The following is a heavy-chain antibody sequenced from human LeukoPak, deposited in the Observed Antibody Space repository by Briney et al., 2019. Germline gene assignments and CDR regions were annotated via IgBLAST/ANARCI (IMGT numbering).Heavy chain of an antibody. CDR1: GFTFSSYA. D-gene: IGHD6-19*01. CDR3: ARGEAGTFDY. Sequence: GGSLRLSCAASGFTFSSYAMSWDRQAPGKGLEWVSAITNSGGSAYYADSVKGRFTISRDNSKNTLYLQMNSLRAEDTAVYYCARGEAGTFDYWGQGTLVTVSS. V-gene: IGHV3-23*01. J-gene: IGHJ4*02. CDR2: ITNSGGSA.